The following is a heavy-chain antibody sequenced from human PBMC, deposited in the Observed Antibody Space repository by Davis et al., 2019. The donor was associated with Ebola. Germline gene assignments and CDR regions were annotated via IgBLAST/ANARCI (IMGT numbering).Heavy chain of an antibody. CDR1: GFTFSSYA. J-gene: IGHJ4*02. D-gene: IGHD4-17*01. CDR3: AREAAGDYIDY. V-gene: IGHV3-48*01. Sequence: GESLKISCAASGFTFSSYAMSWIRQAPGKGLEWVSYISSSGSTIYYADSVKGRFTISRDNSKNTLYLQMNSLRAEDTAVYYCAREAAGDYIDYWGQGTLVTVSS. CDR2: ISSSGSTI.